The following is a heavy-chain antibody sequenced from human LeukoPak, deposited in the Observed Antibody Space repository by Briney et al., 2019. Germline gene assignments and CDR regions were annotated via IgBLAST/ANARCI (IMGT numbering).Heavy chain of an antibody. J-gene: IGHJ3*02. Sequence: SETLSLTCTVSGYSISSGYYWGWIRQPPGKGLEWIGSIYHSGSTYYNPSLKSRVTISVDTSKNQFSLKLGSVTAADTAVYYCDFYDSSGHDAFDIWGQGTMVTVSS. CDR3: DFYDSSGHDAFDI. V-gene: IGHV4-38-2*02. CDR2: IYHSGST. D-gene: IGHD3-22*01. CDR1: GYSISSGYY.